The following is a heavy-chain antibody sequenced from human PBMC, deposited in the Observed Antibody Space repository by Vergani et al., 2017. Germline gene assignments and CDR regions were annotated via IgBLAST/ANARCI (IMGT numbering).Heavy chain of an antibody. CDR3: ARHLRQLARNDVFDI. J-gene: IGHJ3*02. D-gene: IGHD6-6*01. CDR1: GMSISNNNYY. Sequence: QLQLQESGPRLVKPSETLSLTCSLSGMSISNNNYYWGWIRQPPGKGLEWIGSIYDSRNNNYSPSLKSRVIISVDTSKNQFSLNLTSVTAADTAVYYCARHLRQLARNDVFDIWGHVTLVTVSS. CDR2: IYDSRNN. V-gene: IGHV4-39*01.